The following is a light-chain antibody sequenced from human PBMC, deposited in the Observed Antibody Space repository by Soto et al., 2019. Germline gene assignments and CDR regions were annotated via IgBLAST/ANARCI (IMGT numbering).Light chain of an antibody. CDR3: QQYNNWPPWT. V-gene: IGKV3-15*01. CDR2: GES. Sequence: EIVLTQSPATLSVSPGERATLSCRASQSVSSNLAWYQQKPGQAPGLLIYGESTRATGIPARFSGSGSGTEFTLTISSLQSEDFAVYYCQQYNNWPPWTFGQGTKVDI. J-gene: IGKJ1*01. CDR1: QSVSSN.